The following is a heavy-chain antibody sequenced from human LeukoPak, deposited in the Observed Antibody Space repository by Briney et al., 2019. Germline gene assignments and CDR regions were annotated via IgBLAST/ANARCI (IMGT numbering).Heavy chain of an antibody. V-gene: IGHV3-11*06. CDR1: GFTFSDYY. Sequence: PGGSLRLSCAASGFTFSDYYMSWIRQAPGEGLEWVSYISSSSSYTNYADSVKGRFTISRDNAKNSLYLQMNSLRAEDTAVYYCARENDYGVLGRRGVFDYWGQGTLVTVSS. CDR2: ISSSSSYT. J-gene: IGHJ4*02. CDR3: ARENDYGVLGRRGVFDY. D-gene: IGHD3-16*01.